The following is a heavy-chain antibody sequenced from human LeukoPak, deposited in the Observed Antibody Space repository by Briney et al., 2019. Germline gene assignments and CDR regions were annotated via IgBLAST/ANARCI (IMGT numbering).Heavy chain of an antibody. CDR1: GFTFSSYA. J-gene: IGHJ4*02. Sequence: GGSLRLSCAASGFTFSSYAMHWVRQAPSKGLEWVAVISYDGSNKYYADSVKGRFTISRDNSKNTLYLQMNSLRAEDTAVYYCARDLGGWRTFDYWGQGTQVTVSS. CDR3: ARDLGGWRTFDY. V-gene: IGHV3-30-3*01. CDR2: ISYDGSNK. D-gene: IGHD6-19*01.